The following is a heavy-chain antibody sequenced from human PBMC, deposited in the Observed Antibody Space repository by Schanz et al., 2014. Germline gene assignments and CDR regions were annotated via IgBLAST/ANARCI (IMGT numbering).Heavy chain of an antibody. D-gene: IGHD3-3*01. J-gene: IGHJ4*02. CDR1: AGSISGSGYY. V-gene: IGHV4-39*01. Sequence: QLQLQESGPGLVKPSETLSLTCTVSAGSISGSGYYWGWIRQPPGKGLEWIGTIYYSGSTYYDPSLERRVPIPEDPSKTHFSLKLNSVTAADTAVYYCARHWRRDYFDYWGRGTLVTVSS. CDR2: IYYSGST. CDR3: ARHWRRDYFDY.